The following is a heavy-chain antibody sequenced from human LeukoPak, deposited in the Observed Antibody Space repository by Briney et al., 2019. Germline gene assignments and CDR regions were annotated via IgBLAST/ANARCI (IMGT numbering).Heavy chain of an antibody. V-gene: IGHV3-23*01. Sequence: PGGSLRLSCAASGFTFSNSAMSWVSQAPGKGLEWVSNLSGSGIATYYADSVKGRFTISRDNSKNTLYLQMNSLRADDTAVYYCAKGIYSSGWSSFDYRGHGTLVTVSS. CDR1: GFTFSNSA. D-gene: IGHD6-19*01. CDR2: LSGSGIAT. J-gene: IGHJ4*01. CDR3: AKGIYSSGWSSFDY.